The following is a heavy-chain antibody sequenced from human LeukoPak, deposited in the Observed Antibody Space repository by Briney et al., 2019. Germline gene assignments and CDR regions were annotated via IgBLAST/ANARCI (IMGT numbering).Heavy chain of an antibody. CDR1: GGSFSGYY. V-gene: IGHV4-34*01. J-gene: IGHJ5*02. CDR3: ARQPSYYDFWSGYYRVSWFDP. D-gene: IGHD3-3*01. Sequence: PTETLSLTCAVYGGSFSGYYWSWIRQPLGKGLEWIGEINHSGSTNYNPSLKSRVTISVDTSKNQFSLKLSSVTAADTAVYYCARQPSYYDFWSGYYRVSWFDPWGQGTLVTVSS. CDR2: INHSGST.